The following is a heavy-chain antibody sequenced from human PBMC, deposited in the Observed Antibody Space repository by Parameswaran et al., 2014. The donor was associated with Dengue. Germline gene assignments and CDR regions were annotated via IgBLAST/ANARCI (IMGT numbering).Heavy chain of an antibody. Sequence: QAGGSLRLSCAVSGFTFSSYWMTWVRQAPGKGLEWVANIKEDGIEKYYVDSVKGRFTISRDNAKNSLYLQMNSPRAEDTAVYYCARWVVVVPSAIEYFDYWGQGTLVTVSS. D-gene: IGHD2-2*01. CDR3: ARWVVVVPSAIEYFDY. J-gene: IGHJ4*02. CDR2: IKEDGIEK. V-gene: IGHV3-7*01. CDR1: GFTFSSYW.